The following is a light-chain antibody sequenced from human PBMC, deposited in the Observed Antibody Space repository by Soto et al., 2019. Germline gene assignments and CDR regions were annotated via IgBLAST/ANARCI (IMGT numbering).Light chain of an antibody. CDR1: SSDIGAYKY. V-gene: IGLV2-14*01. J-gene: IGLJ1*01. CDR2: EVS. CDR3: SSFTSRSTSV. Sequence: LTQPASVSGSPGQSITISCTGTSSDIGAYKYVSWYQQHPGKSPELLIHEVSNRPSGVSDRFSGSKSGNTASLTISGPQAEDEADYYCSSFTSRSTSVFGTGTKVPAL.